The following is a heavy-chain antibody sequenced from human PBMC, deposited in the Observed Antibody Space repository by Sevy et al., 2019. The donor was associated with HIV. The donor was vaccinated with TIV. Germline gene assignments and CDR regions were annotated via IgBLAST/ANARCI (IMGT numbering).Heavy chain of an antibody. CDR2: ISGSGATT. J-gene: IGHJ6*02. CDR3: AKGGGSSYGYYYGMDV. Sequence: GGSLRLSCAASGFSFSTYAMNWVRQAPGKGLEWVSGISGSGATTYYADSLKGRFTISRDNSKNTLYLQMNSPRDDDTAVYYCAKGGGSSYGYYYGMDVWGQGTTVTVSS. CDR1: GFSFSTYA. V-gene: IGHV3-23*01. D-gene: IGHD3-22*01.